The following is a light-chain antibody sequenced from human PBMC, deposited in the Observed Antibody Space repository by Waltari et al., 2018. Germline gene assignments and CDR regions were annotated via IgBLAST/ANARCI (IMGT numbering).Light chain of an antibody. Sequence: QSVLTPPPSASGTPGQRVTISCSGSSPAIGDNYVYRYKQLPGTAPKLLIYGNTQRPSGVPDRFSGSKSGTSASLAISDLRSEDEADYYCAAWDDNLLYVFGTGTKVTVL. CDR1: SPAIGDNY. V-gene: IGLV1-47*01. CDR3: AAWDDNLLYV. CDR2: GNT. J-gene: IGLJ1*01.